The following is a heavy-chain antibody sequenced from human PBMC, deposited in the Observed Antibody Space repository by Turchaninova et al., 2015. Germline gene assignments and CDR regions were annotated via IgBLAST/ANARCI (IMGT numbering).Heavy chain of an antibody. CDR3: VRDRDGYNA. J-gene: IGHJ5*02. CDR2: INSDGSQT. Sequence: EVQLVESGGALVQHGGSLSLSCAAFGFDFSTYWMHWVRKAPGKGLVWRSRINSDGSQTIYADFVRGRFTVSRDNAKSTLYLQMNGLGIEDMGVYYCVRDRDGYNAWGQGTLVTVSS. V-gene: IGHV3-74*01. D-gene: IGHD5-24*01. CDR1: GFDFSTYW.